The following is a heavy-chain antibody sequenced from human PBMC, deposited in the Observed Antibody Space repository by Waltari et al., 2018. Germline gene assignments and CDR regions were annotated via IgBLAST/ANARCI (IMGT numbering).Heavy chain of an antibody. CDR3: ARALIAARPYYYYGMDV. J-gene: IGHJ6*02. CDR2: IIPIFGTA. D-gene: IGHD6-6*01. Sequence: QVQLVQSGAEVKKPGSSVKVSCKASGGTFSSYATSWVRQAPGQGLEWMGGIIPIFGTANYAQKFQGRVTITADESTSTAYMELSSLRSEDTAVYYCARALIAARPYYYYGMDVWGQGTTVTVSS. CDR1: GGTFSSYA. V-gene: IGHV1-69*01.